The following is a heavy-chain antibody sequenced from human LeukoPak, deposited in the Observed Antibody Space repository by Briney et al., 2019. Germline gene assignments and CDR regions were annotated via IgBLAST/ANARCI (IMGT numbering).Heavy chain of an antibody. Sequence: GGSLRLSCAASGFTFSSYGMHWVRQAPGKGLEWVAVICYDGSNKYYADSVKGRFTISRDNSKNTLYLQMNSLRAEDTAVYYCARKKGTYYDSSGYYLYWGQGTLVTVSS. V-gene: IGHV3-33*01. J-gene: IGHJ4*02. CDR3: ARKKGTYYDSSGYYLY. CDR1: GFTFSSYG. D-gene: IGHD3-22*01. CDR2: ICYDGSNK.